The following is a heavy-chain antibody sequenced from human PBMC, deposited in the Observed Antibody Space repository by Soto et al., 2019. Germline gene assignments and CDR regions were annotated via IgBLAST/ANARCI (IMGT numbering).Heavy chain of an antibody. J-gene: IGHJ4*02. V-gene: IGHV4-39*01. CDR2: IYYSGST. CDR1: GGTINSTSYY. Sequence: QLQLQESGPGLVKPSETLSLTCTVSGGTINSTSYYWGCIRQPPGTGLEWIGSIYYSGSTYYNPSLKSRVTISVDTSKNQFSLKLSSVTAADTAVYYCARLTLTSIAVWGQGTMVTVSS. D-gene: IGHD2-21*01. CDR3: ARLTLTSIAV.